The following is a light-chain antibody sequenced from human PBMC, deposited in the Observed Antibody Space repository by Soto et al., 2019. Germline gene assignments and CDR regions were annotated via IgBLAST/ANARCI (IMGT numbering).Light chain of an antibody. J-gene: IGKJ2*01. Sequence: DIVMTQSPDSLAVSLGERATIHCKSSQTVLYSSNNKNYLVWYQQKVGQPPKLLISWASTRESGVPDRFSGSGSGTDFTLTISSLQAEDVAVYYCQQYYGTPYTVGQGTKVDSK. CDR1: QTVLYSSNNKNY. CDR3: QQYYGTPYT. V-gene: IGKV4-1*01. CDR2: WAS.